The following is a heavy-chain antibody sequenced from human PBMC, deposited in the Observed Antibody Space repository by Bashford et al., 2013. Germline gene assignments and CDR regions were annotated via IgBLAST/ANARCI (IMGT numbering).Heavy chain of an antibody. CDR3: AREYYYDSSGVYYYYYGMDV. CDR1: GYTLTELS. Sequence: VASVKVSCKVSGYTLTELSMHWVRQAPGKGLEWMGGFDPEDGETIYAQKFQGRVTITRDTSASTAYMELSSLRSEDTAVYYCAREYYYDSSGVYYYYYGMDVWGQGTTVTVSS. J-gene: IGHJ6*02. V-gene: IGHV1-24*01. D-gene: IGHD3-22*01. CDR2: FDPEDGET.